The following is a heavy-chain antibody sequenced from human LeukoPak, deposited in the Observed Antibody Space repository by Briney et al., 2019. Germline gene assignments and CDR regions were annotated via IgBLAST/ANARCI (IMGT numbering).Heavy chain of an antibody. V-gene: IGHV3-48*03. Sequence: GGSLRLSCAASGFTFSSYEMNWVRQAPGKGLEWVSYVSSSGSTIYYADSVKGRFTISRDNAKNSLYLQMNSLRAEDTAVYYCAAKGPGYGDAFDIWGQGTMVTVSS. CDR2: VSSSGSTI. J-gene: IGHJ3*02. CDR3: AAKGPGYGDAFDI. D-gene: IGHD5-12*01. CDR1: GFTFSSYE.